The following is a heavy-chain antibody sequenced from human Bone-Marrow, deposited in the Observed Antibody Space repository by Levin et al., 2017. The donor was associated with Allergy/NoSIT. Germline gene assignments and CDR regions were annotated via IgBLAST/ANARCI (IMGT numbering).Heavy chain of an antibody. CDR3: ARHLVHEDYIWGSYRGDHDYFDY. J-gene: IGHJ4*02. D-gene: IGHD3-16*02. CDR1: NGSISSSIYY. Sequence: SCTVSNGSISSSIYYWGWIRQPPGKGLEYVGSIYYSGDTFYNPSLRSRVTISVDTSKNQFSLKLSSVTAADTAVSYCARHLVHEDYIWGSYRGDHDYFDYWGQGAPVTVSS. V-gene: IGHV4-39*01. CDR2: IYYSGDT.